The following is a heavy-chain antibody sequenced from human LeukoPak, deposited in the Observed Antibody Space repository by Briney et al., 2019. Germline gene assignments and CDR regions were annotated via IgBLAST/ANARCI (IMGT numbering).Heavy chain of an antibody. CDR1: GFTFSSYA. J-gene: IGHJ5*02. D-gene: IGHD6-19*01. CDR2: ISDNGGST. CDR3: AKARFGSGWYDN. V-gene: IGHV3-23*01. Sequence: GGSLRLSCAASGFTFSSYAMSWVRQAPGKGLEWVSVISDNGGSTYYADSVKGRFTISRDNFKNTLYLQMNSLRAEDTAVYYCAKARFGSGWYDNSGQGTLVTVSS.